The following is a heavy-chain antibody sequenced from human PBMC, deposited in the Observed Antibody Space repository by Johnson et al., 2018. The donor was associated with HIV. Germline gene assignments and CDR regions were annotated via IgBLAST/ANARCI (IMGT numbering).Heavy chain of an antibody. Sequence: VQLVESGGGLAQPGGSLRLSCAASGFTFSSYWMAWVRQAPGKGLEWVANVKQDGSEKNYVDSVKGRFTISRDNAKNSMYLQMNSLRAEDTAVYYCARGFDAFDIWGQGTMVTVSS. CDR3: ARGFDAFDI. CDR1: GFTFSSYW. CDR2: VKQDGSEK. V-gene: IGHV3-7*03. J-gene: IGHJ3*02.